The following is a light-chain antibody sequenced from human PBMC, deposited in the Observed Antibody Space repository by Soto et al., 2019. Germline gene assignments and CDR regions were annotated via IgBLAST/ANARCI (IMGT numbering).Light chain of an antibody. V-gene: IGKV3-11*01. J-gene: IGKJ5*01. CDR2: DAS. CDR3: QQRSNWPPIT. CDR1: QSVSSY. Sequence: EIVLTQSPATLSLSPGERATLSFRASQSVSSYLAWYQQKPGQAPRLLIYDASNRATGIPARFSGSGSGTDFTLTISSLEPEDFAVYYGQQRSNWPPITFGQGTRLEIK.